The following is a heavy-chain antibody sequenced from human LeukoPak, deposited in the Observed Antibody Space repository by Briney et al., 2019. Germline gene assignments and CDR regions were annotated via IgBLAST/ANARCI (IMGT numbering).Heavy chain of an antibody. CDR3: ARGYNWNDL. D-gene: IGHD3-16*01. V-gene: IGHV3-23*01. Sequence: GGSLRLSCAASGLSFSSYAMSWVRQAPEKGLEWVSGISGDGGTTIYADSMKGRLTISRDNSKNTLYLQMNSLRAEDTAVYYCARGYNWNDLWGQGTLVTVSS. CDR1: GLSFSSYA. CDR2: ISGDGGTT. J-gene: IGHJ5*02.